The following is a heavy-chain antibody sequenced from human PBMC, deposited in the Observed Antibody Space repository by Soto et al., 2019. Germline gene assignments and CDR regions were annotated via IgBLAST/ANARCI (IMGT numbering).Heavy chain of an antibody. Sequence: GGSLRLSCAASGFTFSSYGMHWVRQAPGKGLEWVAVISYDGSNKYYADSVKGRFTISRDNSKNTLYLQMNSLRAEDTAVYYCAKDRTGGYDSVEYCFDYWGQGTLVTVSS. J-gene: IGHJ4*02. CDR3: AKDRTGGYDSVEYCFDY. V-gene: IGHV3-30*18. D-gene: IGHD5-12*01. CDR2: ISYDGSNK. CDR1: GFTFSSYG.